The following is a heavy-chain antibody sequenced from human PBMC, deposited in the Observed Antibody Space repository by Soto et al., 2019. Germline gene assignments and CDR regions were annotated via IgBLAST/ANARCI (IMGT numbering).Heavy chain of an antibody. CDR1: GGSISSGGYY. V-gene: IGHV4-39*01. CDR3: ARRGYYAISAFDI. J-gene: IGHJ3*02. D-gene: IGHD2-8*01. CDR2: IYYSGST. Sequence: SETLSLTCAVSGGSISSGGYYWGWIRQPPGKGLEWIGSIYYSGSTYYNPSLKSRVTISVDTSKNQFSLKLSSVTAADTAVYYCARRGYYAISAFDIWGQGTMVTVS.